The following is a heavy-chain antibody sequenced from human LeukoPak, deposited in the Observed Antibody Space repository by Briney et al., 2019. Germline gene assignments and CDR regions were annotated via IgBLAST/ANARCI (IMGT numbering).Heavy chain of an antibody. CDR1: GFTFSSYS. D-gene: IGHD6-6*01. Sequence: GGSLRLSCAASGFTFSSYSMNWVRQAPGKGLEWVSYISSSSSTIYYADSVKGRFTISRDNAKNSLYLQMNSLRAEDTAVYYCTLWRIAARRRDAFDIWGQGTMVTVSS. CDR2: ISSSSSTI. V-gene: IGHV3-48*01. J-gene: IGHJ3*02. CDR3: TLWRIAARRRDAFDI.